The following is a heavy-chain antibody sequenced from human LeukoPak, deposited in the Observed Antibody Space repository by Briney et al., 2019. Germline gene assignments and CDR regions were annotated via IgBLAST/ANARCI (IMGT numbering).Heavy chain of an antibody. CDR1: GFTFSSKA. Sequence: PGGSLRLSCAASGFTFSSKAMTWVRQAPGKGLEWVSVISGGGGGSYYADSVKGRFTISRDNSKNTLFLQMSNLRVEDTAVYYCAKEGGYSGFDWIEHWGQGTLATVSS. CDR2: ISGGGGGS. J-gene: IGHJ4*02. D-gene: IGHD5-12*01. CDR3: AKEGGYSGFDWIEH. V-gene: IGHV3-23*01.